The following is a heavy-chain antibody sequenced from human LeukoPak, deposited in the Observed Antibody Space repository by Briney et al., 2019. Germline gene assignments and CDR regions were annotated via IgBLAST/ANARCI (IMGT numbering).Heavy chain of an antibody. Sequence: SETLSLTCAVSGGSISSGGYSWSWIRQPPGKGLEWIGYIYYSGSTYYNPSLKSRVTISVDTSKNQFSLKLSSVTAADTAVYYCARVSQMRYYDSSGSIYYYYYGMDVWGQGTTVTVSS. CDR3: ARVSQMRYYDSSGSIYYYYYGMDV. V-gene: IGHV4-31*11. J-gene: IGHJ6*02. CDR2: IYYSGST. CDR1: GGSISSGGYS. D-gene: IGHD3-22*01.